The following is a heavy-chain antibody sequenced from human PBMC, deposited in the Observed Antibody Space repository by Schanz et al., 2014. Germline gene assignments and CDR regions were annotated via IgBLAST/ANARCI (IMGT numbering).Heavy chain of an antibody. J-gene: IGHJ4*02. Sequence: EVQLVESGGGLVQPGGSLRLSCAASGFTFSTSTMHWVRQAPGKGLEWVSGISGSGASTYYADSVKGRFTVSRDNSKNTLYLQLNSLRAEDTAVYYCARDFHGYGPHLDYWGQGTLVTVSS. CDR3: ARDFHGYGPHLDY. CDR1: GFTFSTST. D-gene: IGHD5-12*01. CDR2: ISGSGAST. V-gene: IGHV3-23*04.